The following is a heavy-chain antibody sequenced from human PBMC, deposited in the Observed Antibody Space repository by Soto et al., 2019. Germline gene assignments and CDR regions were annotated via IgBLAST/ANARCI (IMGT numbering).Heavy chain of an antibody. V-gene: IGHV3-11*06. Sequence: PGGSLRLSCAASGFTFSDYYMSWIRQAPGKGLEWVSYISSSSSYTNYADSVKGRFTISRDNAKNSLYLQMNSLRAEDTAVYYCAREATMVRGVIITGHYYYGMDVWGQGTTVTV. D-gene: IGHD3-10*01. CDR1: GFTFSDYY. CDR2: ISSSSSYT. CDR3: AREATMVRGVIITGHYYYGMDV. J-gene: IGHJ6*02.